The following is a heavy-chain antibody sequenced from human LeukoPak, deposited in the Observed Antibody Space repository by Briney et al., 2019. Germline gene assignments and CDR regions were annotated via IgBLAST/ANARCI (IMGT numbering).Heavy chain of an antibody. J-gene: IGHJ3*02. D-gene: IGHD2-2*02. CDR1: GYTFTSYD. CDR3: ARGSDIVVVPAAIRSSMAFDI. Sequence: GASVKVSCEASGYTFTSYDINWVRQATGQGLEWMGWMNPNSGNTGYAQKFQGRVTMTRNTSISTAYMELSSLRSEDTAVYYCARGSDIVVVPAAIRSSMAFDIWGQGTMVTLSS. CDR2: MNPNSGNT. V-gene: IGHV1-8*01.